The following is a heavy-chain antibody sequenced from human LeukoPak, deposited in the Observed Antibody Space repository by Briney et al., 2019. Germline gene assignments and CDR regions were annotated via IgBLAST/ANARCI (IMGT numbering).Heavy chain of an antibody. D-gene: IGHD2-2*01. V-gene: IGHV3-11*04. CDR3: ARDGAEIVPAALGDYYYYYMDV. CDR1: GFRVSDYY. J-gene: IGHJ6*03. CDR2: ISSSSSTI. Sequence: GGSLRLSCAVSGFRVSDYYMSWVRQAPGKGLEWVSYISSSSSTIYYADSVKGRFTISRDNAKNSLYLQMNSLRAEDTAVYYCARDGAEIVPAALGDYYYYYMDVWGKGTTVTVSS.